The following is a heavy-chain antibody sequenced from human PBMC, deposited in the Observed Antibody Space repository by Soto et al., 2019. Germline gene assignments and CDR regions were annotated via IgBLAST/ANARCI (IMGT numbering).Heavy chain of an antibody. CDR3: ARGFVAPYWYFDL. J-gene: IGHJ2*01. V-gene: IGHV3-33*01. CDR2: MWYDGSNK. Sequence: QVQLVESGGGVVQPGRSLRLSCAASGFTLSSYGMHWVRQAPGKGLGWVAVMWYDGSNKYYADSVKGRFTISRDNSKNTMYLQMNSLRAEDTAVYYCARGFVAPYWYFDLWGRGTLVTVSS. CDR1: GFTLSSYG.